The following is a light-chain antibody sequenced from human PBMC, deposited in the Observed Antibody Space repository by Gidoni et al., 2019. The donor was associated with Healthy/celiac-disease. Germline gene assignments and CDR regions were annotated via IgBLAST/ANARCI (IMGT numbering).Light chain of an antibody. V-gene: IGLV2-14*03. J-gene: IGLJ1*01. CDR3: SSYTSSSTLYV. Sequence: QSALTQPASVSGPPGQSITISCTGTSSDVGGYNYVSWYQQHPGKAPQLIIYDVSNRPSGVSNRFSGSKSGNTASLTISGLQAEDEADYYCSSYTSSSTLYVFGTGTKVTVL. CDR1: SSDVGGYNY. CDR2: DVS.